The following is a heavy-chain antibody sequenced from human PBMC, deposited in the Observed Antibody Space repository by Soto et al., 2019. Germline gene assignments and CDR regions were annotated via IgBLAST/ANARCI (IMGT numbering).Heavy chain of an antibody. D-gene: IGHD2-15*01. CDR2: VSGSGGST. CDR1: GFTFSSYA. V-gene: IGHV3-23*01. CDR3: AKDEYSAVDY. Sequence: VQLLESGGGLVQPGGSLRLSCAASGFTFSSYAMSWVRQAPGKGLEWVSGVSGSGGSTYYADSVKGRFTISRDNSKDTLYLQMNSLRAEDTAVYYCAKDEYSAVDYWGQGTLVTVSS. J-gene: IGHJ4*02.